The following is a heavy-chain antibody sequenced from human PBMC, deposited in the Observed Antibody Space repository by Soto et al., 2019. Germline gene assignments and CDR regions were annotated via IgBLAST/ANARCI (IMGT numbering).Heavy chain of an antibody. V-gene: IGHV3-23*01. CDR3: AKNVLRFLERGPYFDY. D-gene: IGHD3-3*01. Sequence: GGSLRLSCAASGFTFSSYAMSWVRQAPGKGLEWVSAISGSGGSTYYADSVKGRFTISRDNSKNTLYLQMNSLRAEDTAVYYCAKNVLRFLERGPYFDYWGQGTLVTVSS. J-gene: IGHJ4*02. CDR1: GFTFSSYA. CDR2: ISGSGGST.